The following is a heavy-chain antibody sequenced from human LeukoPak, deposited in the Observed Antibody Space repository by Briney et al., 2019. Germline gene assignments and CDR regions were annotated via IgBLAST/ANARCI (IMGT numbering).Heavy chain of an antibody. Sequence: ASVKVSCKTSGYSFTNYGISWVRQVPGQGLEWMGWMSADNGDTNYARKFQDRVTMTTDTSTSTAYMELRSLRSDDTAVYYCARDPVDWGGNYQPSPYFDYWGQGTLVIVSS. CDR1: GYSFTNYG. J-gene: IGHJ4*02. CDR2: MSADNGDT. CDR3: ARDPVDWGGNYQPSPYFDY. D-gene: IGHD4-23*01. V-gene: IGHV1-18*01.